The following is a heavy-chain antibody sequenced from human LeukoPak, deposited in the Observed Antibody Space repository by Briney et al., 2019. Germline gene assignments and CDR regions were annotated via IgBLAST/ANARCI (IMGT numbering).Heavy chain of an antibody. J-gene: IGHJ4*02. V-gene: IGHV3-23*01. D-gene: IGHD3-10*01. CDR2: ISGSGGST. CDR3: AKQMKYYYDSGSPTTIDY. Sequence: PGGSLRPSCAASGFTFSNYGMSWVRQAPGKGLEWVSTISGSGGSTYYADSVKGRFTISRDNSKNTLYLQMNSLRAEDTAVYYCAKQMKYYYDSGSPTTIDYWGQGTLVTVSS. CDR1: GFTFSNYG.